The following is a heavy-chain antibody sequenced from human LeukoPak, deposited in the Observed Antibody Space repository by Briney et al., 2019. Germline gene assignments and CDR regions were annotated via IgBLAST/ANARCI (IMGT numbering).Heavy chain of an antibody. V-gene: IGHV3-33*08. J-gene: IGHJ4*02. CDR1: GFTFSSYA. D-gene: IGHD1-26*01. Sequence: GGSLRLSCAASGFTFSSYAMHWVRQAPGKGLEWVAVIWYDGSNKYYADSVKGRFTISRDNSKNTLYLQMNSLRAEDTAVYYCARNGEPQYYFDYWGQGTLVTVSS. CDR2: IWYDGSNK. CDR3: ARNGEPQYYFDY.